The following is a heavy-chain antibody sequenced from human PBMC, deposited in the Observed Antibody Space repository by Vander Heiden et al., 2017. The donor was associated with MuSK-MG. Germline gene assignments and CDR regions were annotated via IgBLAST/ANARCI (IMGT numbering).Heavy chain of an antibody. Sequence: EVQLVASGGGLVKPGQSLRLSCTVSGLHLGDFALSWFRQAPGKGLEWVGFIKSHADGGTTQYAASVQGRFTISRGGSETIAYLQLSSLKTEDTALYYCTRGNGNYPPVIWGQGTLVTVSS. CDR1: GLHLGDFA. J-gene: IGHJ4*02. D-gene: IGHD1-7*01. CDR2: IKSHADGGTT. CDR3: TRGNGNYPPVI. V-gene: IGHV3-49*05.